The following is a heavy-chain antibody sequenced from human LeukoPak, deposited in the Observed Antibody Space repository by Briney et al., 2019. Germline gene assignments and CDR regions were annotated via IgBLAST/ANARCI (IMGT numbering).Heavy chain of an antibody. V-gene: IGHV4-34*01. CDR1: GGSFSGYY. D-gene: IGHD6-13*01. Sequence: SETLSLTCAVYGGSFSGYYWSWIRQPPGKGLEWIGEINHSGSTNYNPSLKSRVTISVATSKNQFSLKLSSVTAADTAVYYCASTNSYSSSWYDYWGQGTLVTVSS. CDR2: INHSGST. CDR3: ASTNSYSSSWYDY. J-gene: IGHJ4*02.